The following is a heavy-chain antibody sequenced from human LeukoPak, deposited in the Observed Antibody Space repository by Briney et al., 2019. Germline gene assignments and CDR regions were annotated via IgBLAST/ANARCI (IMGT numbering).Heavy chain of an antibody. Sequence: SETLSLTCAVSGYSISSGYYWGWIRQPPGKGLEWIGSIYHSGSTYYNPSLKSRVTISVDTSKNQFSLKLSSVTAADTAVYYCARARGLGIADEYNWFDPWGQGTLVTVSS. V-gene: IGHV4-38-2*01. J-gene: IGHJ5*02. D-gene: IGHD6-13*01. CDR2: IYHSGST. CDR3: ARARGLGIADEYNWFDP. CDR1: GYSISSGYY.